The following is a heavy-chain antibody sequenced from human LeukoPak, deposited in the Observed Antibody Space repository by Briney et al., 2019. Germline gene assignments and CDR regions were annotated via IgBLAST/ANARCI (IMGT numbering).Heavy chain of an antibody. CDR2: IYYSGST. J-gene: IGHJ4*02. CDR1: GGSISSYY. V-gene: IGHV4-59*01. CDR3: ARGKRRGYYLSHFDY. Sequence: ETLSLTCTVSGGSISSYYWSWIRQPPGKGLEWIGYIYYSGSTNYNPSLKSRVTISVDTSKNQFSLKLSSVTAADTAVYYCARGKRRGYYLSHFDYWGQGTLVTVSS. D-gene: IGHD3-3*01.